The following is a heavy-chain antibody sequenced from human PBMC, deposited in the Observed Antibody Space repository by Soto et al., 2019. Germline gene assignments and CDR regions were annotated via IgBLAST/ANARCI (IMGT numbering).Heavy chain of an antibody. CDR2: ISWDGGST. Sequence: HPGGSLRLSCAASGFTFSSYAMSWVRQAPGKGLEWVSLISWDGGSTYYADSVKGRFTISRDNSKNSLYLQMNSLRAEDTALYYCAKDLGNPLPRRLYYYYGMDVWAQGTTVTVS. J-gene: IGHJ6*02. D-gene: IGHD5-12*01. V-gene: IGHV3-43D*04. CDR1: GFTFSSYA. CDR3: AKDLGNPLPRRLYYYYGMDV.